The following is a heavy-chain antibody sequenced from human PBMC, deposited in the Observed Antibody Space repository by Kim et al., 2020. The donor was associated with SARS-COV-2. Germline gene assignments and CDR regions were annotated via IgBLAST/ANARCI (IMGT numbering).Heavy chain of an antibody. J-gene: IGHJ6*02. CDR3: ARDFGGDYGDYYGMDV. D-gene: IGHD4-17*01. V-gene: IGHV1-18*01. CDR1: GYTFTSYG. Sequence: ASVKVSCKASGYTFTSYGISWVRQAPGQGLEWMGWISAYNGNTNYAQKLQGRVTMTTDTSTSTAYMELRSLRSDDTAVYYCARDFGGDYGDYYGMDVWGQGTTVTVSS. CDR2: ISAYNGNT.